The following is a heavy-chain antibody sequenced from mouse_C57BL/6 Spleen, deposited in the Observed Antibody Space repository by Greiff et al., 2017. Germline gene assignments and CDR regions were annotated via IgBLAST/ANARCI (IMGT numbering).Heavy chain of an antibody. J-gene: IGHJ1*03. D-gene: IGHD1-1*01. Sequence: QVQLQQPGAELVKPGASVKLSCKASGYTFTSYWMQWVKQRPGQGLEWIGEIDPSDSYTNYNQKFKGKATLTVDISSSTAYMQLSSLTSEDSAVYYCARVDYYGSRWYFDVWGTGTTVTVSS. CDR3: ARVDYYGSRWYFDV. CDR2: IDPSDSYT. CDR1: GYTFTSYW. V-gene: IGHV1-50*01.